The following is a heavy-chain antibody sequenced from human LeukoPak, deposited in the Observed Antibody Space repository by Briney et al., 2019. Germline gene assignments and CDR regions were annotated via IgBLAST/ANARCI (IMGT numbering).Heavy chain of an antibody. CDR2: INHNGST. Sequence: SETLSLTCAVYGGSFSGYYWSWIRQPPGKGLEWIGEINHNGSTNYNPSLKSRVTISVDTSKNQFSLKLSSVTAADTAVYYCASYRGAFFQHWGQGTLVTVSS. CDR1: GGSFSGYY. V-gene: IGHV4-34*01. D-gene: IGHD4-23*01. CDR3: ASYRGAFFQH. J-gene: IGHJ1*01.